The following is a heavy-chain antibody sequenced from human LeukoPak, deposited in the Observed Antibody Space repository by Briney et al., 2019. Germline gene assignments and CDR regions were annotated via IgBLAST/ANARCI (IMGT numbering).Heavy chain of an antibody. Sequence: PGGSLRLSCLASGFTFSRYSVLWVRQAPGGGLEWVSAISGSSNDKHYIDSVRGRFSISRDNAKNSVFLQMNSLRAEDTAVYYCVRADGVTGSSEYFQHWGQGTLVTVSS. D-gene: IGHD1-1*01. CDR1: GFTFSRYS. J-gene: IGHJ1*01. V-gene: IGHV3-21*01. CDR2: ISGSSNDK. CDR3: VRADGVTGSSEYFQH.